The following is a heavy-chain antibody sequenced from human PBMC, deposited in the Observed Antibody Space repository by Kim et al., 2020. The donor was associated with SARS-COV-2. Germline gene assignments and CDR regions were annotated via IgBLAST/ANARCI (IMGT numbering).Heavy chain of an antibody. CDR3: ARDLGRMITFGGVIVNAFDI. J-gene: IGHJ3*02. V-gene: IGHV1-46*01. Sequence: ASVKVSCKASGYTFTSYYMHWVRQAPGQGLEWMGIINPSGGSTSYAQKFQGRVTMTRDTSTSTVYMELSSLRSEDTAVYYCARDLGRMITFGGVIVNAFDIWGQGTMVTVSS. D-gene: IGHD3-16*02. CDR1: GYTFTSYY. CDR2: INPSGGST.